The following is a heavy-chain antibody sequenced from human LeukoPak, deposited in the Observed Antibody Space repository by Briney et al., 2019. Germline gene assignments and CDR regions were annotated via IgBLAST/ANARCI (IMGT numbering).Heavy chain of an antibody. CDR3: AREVRPNDY. V-gene: IGHV3-23*01. J-gene: IGHJ4*02. Sequence: PGGSLRLSCAASGFTFSSYAMTWVRQPPGKGLEWVSSSGSGGSTDYTDSVKGRFIISRDNSKDTLYLQMNSLRAEDTAVYYCAREVRPNDYWGQGTLVTVSS. D-gene: IGHD6-25*01. CDR2: SSGSGGST. CDR1: GFTFSSYA.